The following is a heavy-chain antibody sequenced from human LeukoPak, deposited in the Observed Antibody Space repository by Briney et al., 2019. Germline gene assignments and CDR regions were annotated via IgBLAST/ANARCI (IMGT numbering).Heavy chain of an antibody. CDR2: IYSGGST. CDR1: GFTVGSNY. CDR3: AREPGSYGSGYDI. D-gene: IGHD3-10*01. J-gene: IGHJ3*02. V-gene: IGHV3-53*01. Sequence: GGSLRLSCAASGFTVGSNYMSWVRQAPGKGLEWVSVIYSGGSTYYADSVKGRFTISRDNSKNTLYLQMNSLRAEDTAVYYCAREPGSYGSGYDIWGQGTMVTVSS.